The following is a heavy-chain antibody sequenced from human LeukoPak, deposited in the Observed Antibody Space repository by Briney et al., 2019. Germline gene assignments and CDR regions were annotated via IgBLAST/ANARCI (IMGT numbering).Heavy chain of an antibody. D-gene: IGHD2-15*01. CDR2: IYYSGST. Sequence: SETLSLTCTVSGGSISSYYWSWIRQPPGKGLEWIGYIYYSGSTNYNPSLKSRVTISVDTSKNQFSLKLSSVTAADTAVYYWATRYCSGGSCWYYFDYWGQGTLVTVSS. J-gene: IGHJ4*02. CDR1: GGSISSYY. V-gene: IGHV4-59*01. CDR3: ATRYCSGGSCWYYFDY.